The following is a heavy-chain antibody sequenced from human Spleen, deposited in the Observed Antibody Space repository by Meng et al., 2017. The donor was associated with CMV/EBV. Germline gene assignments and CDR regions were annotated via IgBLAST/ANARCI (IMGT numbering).Heavy chain of an antibody. CDR2: INHSGST. V-gene: IGHV4-34*01. CDR1: SFSGYY. Sequence: SFSGYYWSWIRQPPGKGLEWIGEINHSGSTNYNPSLKSRVTISVDTSKNQFSLKLSSVTAADTAVYYCANLRVGTAMVGAKHNWFDPWGQGTLVTVSS. CDR3: ANLRVGTAMVGAKHNWFDP. J-gene: IGHJ5*02. D-gene: IGHD5-18*01.